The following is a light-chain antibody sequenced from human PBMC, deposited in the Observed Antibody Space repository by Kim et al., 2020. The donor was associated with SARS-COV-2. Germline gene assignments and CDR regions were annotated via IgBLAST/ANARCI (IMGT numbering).Light chain of an antibody. CDR2: YDS. J-gene: IGLJ1*01. CDR3: QVWDTDTDDYF. CDR1: NIGGHS. V-gene: IGLV3-21*01. Sequence: SYELTQPPSVSVAPGQTARITCGGNNIGGHSVHWYQQKPGQAPVLVIYYDSDRPSGIPERFSGSKAATTATLTISRVEAGAEADYYCQVWDTDTDDYFFG.